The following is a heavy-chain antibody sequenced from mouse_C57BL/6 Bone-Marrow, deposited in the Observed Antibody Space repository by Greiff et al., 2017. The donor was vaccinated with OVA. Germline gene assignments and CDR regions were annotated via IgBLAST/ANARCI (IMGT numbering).Heavy chain of an antibody. Sequence: EVQLQQSGPELVKPGASVKIPCKASGYTFTDYNMDWVKQSHGKSLEWIGDINPNNGGTIYNQKFKGKATLTVAKSSSTAYMELRSLTSEDTAVYYCARPYYGSSYAYFDYWGQGTTLTVSS. CDR1: GYTFTDYN. J-gene: IGHJ2*01. CDR2: INPNNGGT. CDR3: ARPYYGSSYAYFDY. D-gene: IGHD1-1*01. V-gene: IGHV1-18*01.